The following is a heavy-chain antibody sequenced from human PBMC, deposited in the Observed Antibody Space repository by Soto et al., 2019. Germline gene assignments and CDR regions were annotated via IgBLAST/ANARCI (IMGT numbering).Heavy chain of an antibody. Sequence: ASETLSLTCTVSGGSISSSSYYWGWIRQPPGKGLEWIGSIYYSGSTYYNPSLKSRVTISVDTSKNQFSLKLSPVTAADTAVYYCAAGEASSRNLAPYYLDFWGQGTLVTVSS. J-gene: IGHJ4*02. D-gene: IGHD6-13*01. CDR1: GGSISSSSYY. V-gene: IGHV4-39*01. CDR2: IYYSGST. CDR3: AAGEASSRNLAPYYLDF.